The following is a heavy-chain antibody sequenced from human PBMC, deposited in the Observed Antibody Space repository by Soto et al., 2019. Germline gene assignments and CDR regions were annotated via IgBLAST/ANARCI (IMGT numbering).Heavy chain of an antibody. CDR1: GYTFTSYG. Sequence: QVQLVQSGAEVKKPGASVKVSCKASGYTFTSYGISWVRQAPGQGLEWMGWIRAYNGYTNYAQKFQGRVTISTDTSTSTAYMELRSLISDDTAVYYCVGASDGYRSGWYVGYFDYWGQGTLVTVSS. CDR3: VGASDGYRSGWYVGYFDY. V-gene: IGHV1-18*04. J-gene: IGHJ4*02. CDR2: IRAYNGYT. D-gene: IGHD6-19*01.